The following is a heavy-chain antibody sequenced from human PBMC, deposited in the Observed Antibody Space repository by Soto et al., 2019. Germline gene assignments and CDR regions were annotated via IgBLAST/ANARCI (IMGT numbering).Heavy chain of an antibody. J-gene: IGHJ5*02. CDR3: AIVEGDIVATITWFDP. CDR1: GGTFSSYA. Sequence: SVKVSCKASGGTFSSYAISWVRQAPGQGLEWMGGIIPIFGTANYAQKFQGRVTITADESTSTAYMELSSLRSEDTAVYYCAIVEGDIVATITWFDPWGQGTLVTVSS. CDR2: IIPIFGTA. V-gene: IGHV1-69*13. D-gene: IGHD5-12*01.